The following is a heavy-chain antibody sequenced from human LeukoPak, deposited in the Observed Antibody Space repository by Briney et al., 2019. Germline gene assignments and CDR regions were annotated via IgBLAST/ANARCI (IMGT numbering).Heavy chain of an antibody. Sequence: PGGSLRLSCAASGFTFSSYGMHWVRQAPGKGLEWVAVIWYDGSNKYYADSVKGRFTISRDKSKNTLYLQMNSLRAEDTAVYYCAKPSVPYDSSGYYRQVTDFDYWGQGTLVTVSS. D-gene: IGHD3-22*01. J-gene: IGHJ4*02. CDR3: AKPSVPYDSSGYYRQVTDFDY. CDR2: IWYDGSNK. V-gene: IGHV3-33*03. CDR1: GFTFSSYG.